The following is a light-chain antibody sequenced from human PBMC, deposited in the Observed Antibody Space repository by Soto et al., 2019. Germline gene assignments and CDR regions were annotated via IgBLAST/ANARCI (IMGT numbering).Light chain of an antibody. CDR2: DVS. Sequence: SALTQPRSVSGSPGQSVTISCTGTSSDVGGYNYVSWYQQHPGKAPKLMIYDVSKRPSGVPDRFSGSKSGNTASLTISELQAEDEADYYCCSYAGSYTLYVFGTGTKLTVL. CDR3: CSYAGSYTLYV. J-gene: IGLJ1*01. V-gene: IGLV2-11*01. CDR1: SSDVGGYNY.